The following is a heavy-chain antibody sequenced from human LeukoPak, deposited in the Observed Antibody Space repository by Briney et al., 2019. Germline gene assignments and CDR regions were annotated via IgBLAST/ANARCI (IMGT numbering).Heavy chain of an antibody. CDR1: GFIFSDYA. CDR3: AREGGYDFLAFFDY. Sequence: GGSLRLSCAASGFIFSDYAMSWVRQAPGKGLEWVSAISGGGGSTYYADSVKGRFTISRDNSKNTLYLQMNSLRAEDTAVYYCAREGGYDFLAFFDYWGQGTLVTVSS. J-gene: IGHJ4*02. V-gene: IGHV3-23*01. CDR2: ISGGGGST. D-gene: IGHD5-12*01.